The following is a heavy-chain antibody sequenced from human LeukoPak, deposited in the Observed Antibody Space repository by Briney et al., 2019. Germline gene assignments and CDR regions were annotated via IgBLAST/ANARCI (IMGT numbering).Heavy chain of an antibody. Sequence: SETLSLTCTVSGGSISSSSYYWGWIRQPPGKGLEWIGSIYYSGSTYYNPSLKSRVTISVDTSKNQFSLKLSSVTAADTAVYYCARESIAAAGTTRWFDPWGQGTLVTVSS. V-gene: IGHV4-39*07. J-gene: IGHJ5*02. CDR1: GGSISSSSYY. D-gene: IGHD6-13*01. CDR3: ARESIAAAGTTRWFDP. CDR2: IYYSGST.